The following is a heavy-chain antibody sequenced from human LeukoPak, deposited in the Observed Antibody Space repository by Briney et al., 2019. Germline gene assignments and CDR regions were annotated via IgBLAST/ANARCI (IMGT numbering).Heavy chain of an antibody. D-gene: IGHD3-9*01. CDR2: INPNSGGT. V-gene: IGHV1-2*06. CDR3: ASSDGYFDWLPHY. Sequence: GASVKVSCKASGYTFTGYYMHWVRQAPGQGLEWMGRINPNSGGTNYAQKFQGRVTMTRDTSISTAYMELSRLRSDDTAVYYCASSDGYFDWLPHYWGQGTLVTVSS. J-gene: IGHJ4*02. CDR1: GYTFTGYY.